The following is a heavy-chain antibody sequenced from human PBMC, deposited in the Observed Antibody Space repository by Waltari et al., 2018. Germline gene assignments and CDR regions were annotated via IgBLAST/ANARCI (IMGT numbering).Heavy chain of an antibody. CDR1: GYSIRSGYY. CDR2: IYHSGST. J-gene: IGHJ3*02. CDR3: ATVSTGSDAFDI. Sequence: QVQLQESGPGLVKPSATLSLTCAVSGYSIRSGYYWGRIRQPPGKGLEWIGSIYHSGSTYYNPSLKSRVTISVDTSKNQFSLKLSSVTAADTAVYYCATVSTGSDAFDIWGQGTMVTVSS. V-gene: IGHV4-38-2*01. D-gene: IGHD1-26*01.